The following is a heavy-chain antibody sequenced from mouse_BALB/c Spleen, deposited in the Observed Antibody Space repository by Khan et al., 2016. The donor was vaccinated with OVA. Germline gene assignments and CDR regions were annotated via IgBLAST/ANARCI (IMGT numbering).Heavy chain of an antibody. Sequence: QLQESGPSLVKPFQTLSLPCSVTGDSITSGFWNWIRTFPGNKFEYLGYITYSGNIYYHPSLKRRTSITRDTYKSQYYLQLNSVTTEDTAAYYCARSYGSWAMDYWGQGTSVTVSS. CDR2: ITYSGNI. V-gene: IGHV3-8*02. D-gene: IGHD1-1*01. CDR3: ARSYGSWAMDY. J-gene: IGHJ4*01. CDR1: GDSITSGF.